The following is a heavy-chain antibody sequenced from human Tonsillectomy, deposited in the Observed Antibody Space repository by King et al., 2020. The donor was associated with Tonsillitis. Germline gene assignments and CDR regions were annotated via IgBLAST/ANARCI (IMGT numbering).Heavy chain of an antibody. Sequence: VQLQQWGAGLLKPSETLSLTCAVYGGSFSTYYWSWIRHPPGKGLEWIGEINHSGSTNYNPSLKSRVTISVDTSKNQFSLKVGSVTAADTALYYWARGSLTIFGVAPHYWGQGTLVTVSS. V-gene: IGHV4-34*01. CDR3: ARGSLTIFGVAPHY. CDR2: INHSGST. J-gene: IGHJ4*02. CDR1: GGSFSTYY. D-gene: IGHD3-3*01.